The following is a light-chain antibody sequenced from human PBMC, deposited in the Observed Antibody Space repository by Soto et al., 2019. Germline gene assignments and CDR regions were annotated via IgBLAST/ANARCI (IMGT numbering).Light chain of an antibody. V-gene: IGKV1-5*03. CDR2: KAS. Sequence: DIQMTQSPSTLAASVGDRVTITCRASQSISTYLAWYQQKPGKAPKLLIYKASSLESGVPSRFSGSGSETEFTLTISSLQPDDFATYYCQQYNSYSTFGQGTTGDIK. CDR1: QSISTY. CDR3: QQYNSYST. J-gene: IGKJ1*01.